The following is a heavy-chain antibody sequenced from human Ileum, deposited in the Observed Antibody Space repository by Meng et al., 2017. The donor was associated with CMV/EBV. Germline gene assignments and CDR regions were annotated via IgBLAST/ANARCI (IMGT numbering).Heavy chain of an antibody. CDR2: IKQDGSEK. J-gene: IGHJ4*02. Sequence: GESLKISCAASGFTFSSYSMSWVRQAPGKGLEWVANIKQDGSEKYYVDSVKGRFTISRDNAKNSLYLQINSLRAEDTAVYYCARDQGGYDDYWGQGTLVTVSS. V-gene: IGHV3-7*01. CDR3: ARDQGGYDDY. D-gene: IGHD5-12*01. CDR1: GFTFSSYS.